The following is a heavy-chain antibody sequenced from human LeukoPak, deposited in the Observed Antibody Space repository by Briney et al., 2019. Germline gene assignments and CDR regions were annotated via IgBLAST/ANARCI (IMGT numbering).Heavy chain of an antibody. J-gene: IGHJ4*02. CDR1: GYSISSGYY. V-gene: IGHV4-38-2*02. CDR3: ARTSEIVVVTLFDY. D-gene: IGHD3-22*01. CDR2: IYHSGST. Sequence: SETLSLTCTVSGYSISSGYYWGWIRQPPGKGLEWIGSIYHSGSTYYNPSLKSRVTISVDTSKNQFSLKLSSVTAADTAVYYCARTSEIVVVTLFDYWGQGTLVTVSS.